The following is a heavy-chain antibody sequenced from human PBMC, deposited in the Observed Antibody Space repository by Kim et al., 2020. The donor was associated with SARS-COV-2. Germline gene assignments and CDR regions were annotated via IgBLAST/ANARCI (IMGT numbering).Heavy chain of an antibody. V-gene: IGHV3-53*01. CDR3: AGGEGVNDFYGMDV. CDR2: IYSGGST. Sequence: GGSLRLSCAASGFTVSSNYMSWVRQAPGKGLEWVSVIYSGGSTYYADSVKGRFTISRDNSKNKLYLQMNSLRAEDTAVYYCAGGEGVNDFYGMDVWGQGTTVTVSS. D-gene: IGHD1-26*01. J-gene: IGHJ6*02. CDR1: GFTVSSNY.